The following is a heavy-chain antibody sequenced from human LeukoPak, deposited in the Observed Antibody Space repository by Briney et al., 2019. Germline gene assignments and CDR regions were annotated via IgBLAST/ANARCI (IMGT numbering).Heavy chain of an antibody. J-gene: IGHJ4*02. Sequence: ASVTVSCTASGYTFTSYYMHWVRQAPGQGLVWMGIINPSGGSTSYAQKFQGRVTMTRDTSTSTVYMELSSLRSEDTAVYYCALGWELLRPTDYWGQGTLVTVSS. CDR2: INPSGGST. V-gene: IGHV1-46*03. D-gene: IGHD1-26*01. CDR1: GYTFTSYY. CDR3: ALGWELLRPTDY.